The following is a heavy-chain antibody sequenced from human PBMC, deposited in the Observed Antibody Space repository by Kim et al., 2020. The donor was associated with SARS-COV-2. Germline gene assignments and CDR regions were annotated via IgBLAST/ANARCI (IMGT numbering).Heavy chain of an antibody. CDR2: INHSGST. CDR3: ARGRLYYYGSGRLANWFDP. J-gene: IGHJ5*02. Sequence: SETLSLTCAVYGGSFSGYYWSWIRQPPGKGLEWIGEINHSGSTNYNPSLKSRVTISVDTSKNQFSLKLSSVTAADTAVYYCARGRLYYYGSGRLANWFDPWGQGTLVTVSS. V-gene: IGHV4-34*01. D-gene: IGHD3-10*01. CDR1: GGSFSGYY.